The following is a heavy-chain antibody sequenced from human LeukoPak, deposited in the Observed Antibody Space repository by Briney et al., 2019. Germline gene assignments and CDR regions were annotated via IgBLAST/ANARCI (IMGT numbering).Heavy chain of an antibody. D-gene: IGHD3-22*01. V-gene: IGHV3-9*01. CDR1: GFTFDDYA. J-gene: IGHJ3*02. CDR2: ISWNSGSI. CDR3: AKPRYYYDSSGCQKHDAFDI. Sequence: GGSLRLSCAASGFTFDDYAMHWVRQAPGKGLEWVSGISWNSGSIGYADSVKGRFTISRDNAKNSLYLQMNSLRAEDTALYYCAKPRYYYDSSGCQKHDAFDIWGQGTMVTVSS.